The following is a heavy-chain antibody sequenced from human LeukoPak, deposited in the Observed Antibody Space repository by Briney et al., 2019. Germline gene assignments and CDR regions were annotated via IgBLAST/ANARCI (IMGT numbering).Heavy chain of an antibody. J-gene: IGHJ6*02. D-gene: IGHD3-3*01. Sequence: PSETLSLTCTVSGGSISISSYYWGWIRQPPGQGLEWVGSIYYSGSTYYNPSLKSRVTISVDTSKNQFSLKLSSVTAADTAVYYCARDPLRFLEWLGGYGMDVWGQGATVTVSS. CDR3: ARDPLRFLEWLGGYGMDV. V-gene: IGHV4-39*07. CDR1: GGSISISSYY. CDR2: IYYSGST.